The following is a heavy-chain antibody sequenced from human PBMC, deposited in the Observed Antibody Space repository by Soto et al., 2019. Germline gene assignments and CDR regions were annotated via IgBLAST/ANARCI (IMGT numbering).Heavy chain of an antibody. V-gene: IGHV3-30*18. J-gene: IGHJ4*02. D-gene: IGHD3-22*01. Sequence: QVQLVESGGGVVQPGRSLRLSCAASGFTFSSYGMHWVRQAPGKGLEWVAVISYDGSNKYYADSVKGRFTISRDNSKNTLYLQMNSLRAEDTAVYYCAKDPQQNYYDSSGYSDYWGQGTLVTVSS. CDR1: GFTFSSYG. CDR2: ISYDGSNK. CDR3: AKDPQQNYYDSSGYSDY.